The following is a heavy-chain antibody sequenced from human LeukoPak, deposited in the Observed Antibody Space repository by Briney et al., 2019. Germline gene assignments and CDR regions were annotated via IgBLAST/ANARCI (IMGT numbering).Heavy chain of an antibody. CDR2: IVVGSGNT. D-gene: IGHD3-22*01. CDR1: GFTFTSSA. Sequence: SVKVSCMASGFTFTSSAVQWVRQARGQRLEWIGWIVVGSGNTNYAQKFQERVTITRDMSTSTAYMELSSLRSEDTAVYYCAAEVDYYDSSGYYSPWYSPERWGQGTLVTVSS. CDR3: AAEVDYYDSSGYYSPWYSPER. J-gene: IGHJ4*02. V-gene: IGHV1-58*01.